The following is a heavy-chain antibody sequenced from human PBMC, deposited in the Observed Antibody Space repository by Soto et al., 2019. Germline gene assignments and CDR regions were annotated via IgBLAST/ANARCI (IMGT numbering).Heavy chain of an antibody. D-gene: IGHD3-10*01. J-gene: IGHJ5*02. Sequence: PSETLSLTCTASGGSISSYYWSWIRQPPGKGLEWIGYIYYSGSTNYNPSLKSRVTISVDTSKNQFSLKLSSVTAADTAVYYCASFFFFPSVTPPVWFAPWGRGTLVTVSS. CDR3: ASFFFFPSVTPPVWFAP. CDR2: IYYSGST. V-gene: IGHV4-59*01. CDR1: GGSISSYY.